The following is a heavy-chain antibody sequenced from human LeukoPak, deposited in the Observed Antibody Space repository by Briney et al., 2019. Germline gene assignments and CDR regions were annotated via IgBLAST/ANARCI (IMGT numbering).Heavy chain of an antibody. CDR3: ARVRSYYDSSGLDY. Sequence: PGGSLRLSCAASGFTFSDHYMDWVRQAPGKGLEWVGRTRNKANSYTTEYAASVKGRFTISRGDSKNSLYPQMNSLKTEDTAVYYCARVRSYYDSSGLDYWGQGTLVTVSS. CDR2: TRNKANSYTT. D-gene: IGHD3-22*01. V-gene: IGHV3-72*01. CDR1: GFTFSDHY. J-gene: IGHJ4*02.